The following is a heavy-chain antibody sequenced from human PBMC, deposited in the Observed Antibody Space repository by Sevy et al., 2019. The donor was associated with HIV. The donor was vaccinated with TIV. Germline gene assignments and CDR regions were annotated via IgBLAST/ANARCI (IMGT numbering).Heavy chain of an antibody. D-gene: IGHD5-18*01. CDR2: ISSSSSTI. CDR3: ASRERGGGDTALGY. J-gene: IGHJ4*02. CDR1: GFTFSSYS. Sequence: GGSLRLSCAASGFTFSSYSMNWVRQAPGKGLEWVSYISSSSSTIYYADSVEGRFTISRDNAKNSLYLQMNSLRDEDTAVYYCASRERGGGDTALGYWGQGTLVTVSS. V-gene: IGHV3-48*02.